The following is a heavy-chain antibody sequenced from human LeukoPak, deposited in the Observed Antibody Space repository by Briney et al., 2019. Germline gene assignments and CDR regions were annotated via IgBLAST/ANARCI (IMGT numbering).Heavy chain of an antibody. Sequence: ASVKASCKASGGTFSSYAISWVRQAPGQGLEWMGGIIPIFGTANYAQKFQGRVTITTDESASTAYMELSSLRSEDTAVYYCAREKVDYVWGRRIGSVWFDPWGQGTLVTVSS. CDR2: IIPIFGTA. D-gene: IGHD3-16*01. CDR1: GGTFSSYA. J-gene: IGHJ5*02. V-gene: IGHV1-69*05. CDR3: AREKVDYVWGRRIGSVWFDP.